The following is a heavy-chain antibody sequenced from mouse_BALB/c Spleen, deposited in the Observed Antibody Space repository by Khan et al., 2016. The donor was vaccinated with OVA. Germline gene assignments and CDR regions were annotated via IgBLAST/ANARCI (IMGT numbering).Heavy chain of an antibody. CDR2: INPSNGRT. CDR3: AVVITCDY. CDR1: GYTFTSYW. D-gene: IGHD1-1*01. Sequence: QVQLQQSGAELVKPGASVKLSCKASGYTFTSYWMHWVKQRPGQGLEWIGEINPSNGRTNYNEKFKSKATLPVDKSSSTAYMQLSSPTSDDAAVYYCAVVITCDYWGQGTTLTVSS. V-gene: IGHV1S81*02. J-gene: IGHJ2*01.